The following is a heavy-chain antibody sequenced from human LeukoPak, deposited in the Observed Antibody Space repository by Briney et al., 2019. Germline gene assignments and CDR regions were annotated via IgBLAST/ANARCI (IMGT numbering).Heavy chain of an antibody. CDR1: GYTFTSYA. CDR3: ARDGAVVAIRDYYYMDV. D-gene: IGHD3-22*01. Sequence: GASVKVSCKASGYTFTSYAMHWVRQAPGQRLEWMGWINAGNGNTKYSQKFQGGVTITRDTSASTAYMELSSLRSEDTAVYYCARDGAVVAIRDYYYMDVWGQGTTVTVSS. J-gene: IGHJ6*03. V-gene: IGHV1-3*01. CDR2: INAGNGNT.